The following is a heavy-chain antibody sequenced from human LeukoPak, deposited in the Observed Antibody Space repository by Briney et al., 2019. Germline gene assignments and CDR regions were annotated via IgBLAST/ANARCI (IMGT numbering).Heavy chain of an antibody. D-gene: IGHD6-13*01. CDR2: INHSGST. V-gene: IGHV4-34*01. CDR3: ARGDIAAGGAPFDY. J-gene: IGHJ4*02. Sequence: SETLSLTCAVYGESFSGYYWSWIRQPPGRGLEWIGKINHSGSTSYSASLKSRVTISVDTSKNQFSLKLNSVTAADTAVYYCARGDIAAGGAPFDYWGQGTLVTVSS. CDR1: GESFSGYY.